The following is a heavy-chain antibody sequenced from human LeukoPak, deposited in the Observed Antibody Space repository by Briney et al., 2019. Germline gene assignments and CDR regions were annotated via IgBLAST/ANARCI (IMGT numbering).Heavy chain of an antibody. CDR3: ARVRGGWYMDV. CDR1: GFTYHSYW. D-gene: IGHD6-19*01. Sequence: GGSLRLSCAASGFTYHSYWMIWVRQARGRGMEGVANIKQDGSEKYYVDSVKGRFTISRDNAKNSLYLQMNSLRAEDTAVYYCARVRGGWYMDVWGKGTTVTVSS. J-gene: IGHJ6*03. CDR2: IKQDGSEK. V-gene: IGHV3-7*01.